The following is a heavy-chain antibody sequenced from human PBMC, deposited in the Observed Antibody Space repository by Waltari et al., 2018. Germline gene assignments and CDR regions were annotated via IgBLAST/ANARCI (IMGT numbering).Heavy chain of an antibody. D-gene: IGHD1-26*01. CDR1: GFTFSSYG. J-gene: IGHJ4*02. Sequence: QVQLLESGGGVVQPGRSLRLSCAASGFTFSSYGLPWVRHAPGKGLEWVAVIWYDGSNKYYADSVKGRFTISRDNSKNTLYLQMNSLRAEDTAVYYCAKHSGSYYFDYWGQGTLVTVSS. V-gene: IGHV3-30*18. CDR3: AKHSGSYYFDY. CDR2: IWYDGSNK.